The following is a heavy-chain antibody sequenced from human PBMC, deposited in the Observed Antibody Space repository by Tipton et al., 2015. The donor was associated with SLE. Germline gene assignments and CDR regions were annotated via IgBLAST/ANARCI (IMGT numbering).Heavy chain of an antibody. CDR3: ARDRGPYCNNNENSRCGMDV. CDR2: ITLYNGHT. Sequence: QSGAEVKEPGASMKVSCKASGFTFTSSGFSWVRQAPGQGLEWVGWITLYNGHTESAQKFQGRVTMTTDTSTTTVYMELGSLTSDDTAVDYCARDRGPYCNNNENSRCGMDVWGQGTTVTVSS. CDR1: GFTFTSSG. D-gene: IGHD2/OR15-2a*01. J-gene: IGHJ6*02. V-gene: IGHV1-18*01.